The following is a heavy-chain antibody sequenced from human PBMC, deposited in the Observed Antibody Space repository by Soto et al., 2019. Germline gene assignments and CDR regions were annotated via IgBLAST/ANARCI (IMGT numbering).Heavy chain of an antibody. Sequence: LRLSCAASGFTFSSYSMNWVRQAPGKGLEWVSSISSSSSYIYYADSVKGRFTISRDNAKNSLYLQMNSLRAEDTAVYYCARLITGTTGLRMDYWGQGTLVTVSS. V-gene: IGHV3-21*01. J-gene: IGHJ4*02. D-gene: IGHD1-7*01. CDR1: GFTFSSYS. CDR2: ISSSSSYI. CDR3: ARLITGTTGLRMDY.